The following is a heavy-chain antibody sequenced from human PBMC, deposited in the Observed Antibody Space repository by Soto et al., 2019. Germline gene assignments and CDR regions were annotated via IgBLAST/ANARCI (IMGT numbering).Heavy chain of an antibody. V-gene: IGHV3-23*01. D-gene: IGHD2-2*01. Sequence: EVQLLESGGGLVQPGGSMRLSCEGSGFTFISDARNWVRQAPRKWLEWVSAARGGGETTFNAETVKGRFTISRDNSNNTVTLQINRLEVEEPAVYYGARKVQGSTRPPIYGYLERWGRGPLVKVSS. J-gene: IGHJ2*01. CDR2: ARGGGETT. CDR3: ARKVQGSTRPPIYGYLER. CDR1: GFTFISDA.